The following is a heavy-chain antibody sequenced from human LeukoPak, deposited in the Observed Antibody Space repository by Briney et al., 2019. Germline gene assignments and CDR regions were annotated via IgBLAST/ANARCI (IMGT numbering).Heavy chain of an antibody. D-gene: IGHD3-22*01. V-gene: IGHV4-30-2*01. CDR2: IYHSGST. J-gene: IGHJ4*02. CDR3: ARDYTDSSLSGRGD. CDR1: GGSISSGGYS. Sequence: PSETLSLTCAVSGGSISSGGYSWSWIRQPPGKGLEWIGYIYHSGSTYYNPSLKSRVTISVDRSKNQFSLKLSSVTAADTAVYYCARDYTDSSLSGRGDWGQGTLVTVSS.